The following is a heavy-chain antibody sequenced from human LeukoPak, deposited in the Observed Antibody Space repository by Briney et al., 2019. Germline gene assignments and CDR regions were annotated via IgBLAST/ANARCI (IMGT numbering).Heavy chain of an antibody. CDR3: VRDFGEDDPNYYFDY. D-gene: IGHD3-16*01. V-gene: IGHV3-33*01. Sequence: GRSLRLSCAASGFTLSSYGMHWVRQAPGKGLDWVAVIWYDGSNKYYADSVKGRCTISRDNSKNTLYLQMNSLRAEDTAVYYCVRDFGEDDPNYYFDYWGQGTLVTVYS. J-gene: IGHJ4*02. CDR1: GFTLSSYG. CDR2: IWYDGSNK.